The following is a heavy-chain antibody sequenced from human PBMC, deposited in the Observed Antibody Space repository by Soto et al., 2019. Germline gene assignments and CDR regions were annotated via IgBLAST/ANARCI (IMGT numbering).Heavy chain of an antibody. V-gene: IGHV3-30*04. CDR2: ISYDGRSK. J-gene: IGHJ5*02. CDR3: ARDGRAGTAVPHGGFDQ. Sequence: ESGEGVVQPGRSLRISCAASGFTFGSYAIHWVRQAPGKGLEWVAVISYDGRSKFYGDSVKGRFTISRDNSKNTLYLQMNSLRSDDTAVYYCARDGRAGTAVPHGGFDQWGQGTLVTVSS. D-gene: IGHD4-17*01. CDR1: GFTFGSYA.